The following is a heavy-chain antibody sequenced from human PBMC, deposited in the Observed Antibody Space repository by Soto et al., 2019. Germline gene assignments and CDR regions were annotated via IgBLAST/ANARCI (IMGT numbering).Heavy chain of an antibody. CDR1: GYTFSNYG. D-gene: IGHD6-19*01. CDR2: ISGYNGNT. V-gene: IGHV1-18*01. Sequence: QVQLVQSGAEVKKPAASVTVSCKTSGYTFSNYGINWVRQAPGQGLEWMGWISGYNGNTNYAQTVQGRVTMTTDTSTGTVYMELRSLKSDDTAIYYCSRFIMVGGWFDPNYYHRMDVWGQGTTVTVSS. CDR3: SRFIMVGGWFDPNYYHRMDV. J-gene: IGHJ6*02.